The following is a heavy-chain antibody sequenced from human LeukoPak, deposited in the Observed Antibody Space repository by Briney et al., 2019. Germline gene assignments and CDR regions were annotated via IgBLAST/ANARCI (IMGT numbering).Heavy chain of an antibody. CDR2: INWIGGSA. V-gene: IGHV3-20*04. Sequence: GGSLRLSCAASGFTFDDYGMSWVRQAPGKGLEWVSGINWIGGSATYADSVRGRFTISRDNAKNSLYLQMNSLRAEDTALYYCARVSDISVAAYFDYWGQGTLVTVSS. CDR3: ARVSDISVAAYFDY. CDR1: GFTFDDYG. D-gene: IGHD6-19*01. J-gene: IGHJ4*02.